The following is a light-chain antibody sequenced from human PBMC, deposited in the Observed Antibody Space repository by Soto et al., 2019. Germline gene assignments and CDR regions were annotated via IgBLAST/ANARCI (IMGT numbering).Light chain of an antibody. V-gene: IGKV3-11*01. CDR1: QSVSSY. J-gene: IGKJ4*01. CDR2: DAS. CDR3: QQHTNWPLT. Sequence: ETMLTQSPATLSLSPGEGATLSCRASQSVSSYLAWYQQKPGQAPRLLIYDASNRATGIPARFSASGSGTDFTLTISSLEPEDFAIYYCQQHTNWPLTFGGGTKVEIK.